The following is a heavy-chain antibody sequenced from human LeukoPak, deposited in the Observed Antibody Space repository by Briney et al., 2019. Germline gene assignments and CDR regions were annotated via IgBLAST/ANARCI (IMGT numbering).Heavy chain of an antibody. CDR2: ISGSGGST. CDR3: AKVGQYDYVWGSYDY. Sequence: GGSLRLSCAASGFTFSSYSMNWVRQAPGKGLEWVSAISGSGGSTYYADSVKGRFTISRDNSKNTLYLQMNSLRAEDTAVYYCAKVGQYDYVWGSYDYWGQGTLVTVSS. D-gene: IGHD3-16*01. V-gene: IGHV3-23*01. J-gene: IGHJ4*02. CDR1: GFTFSSYS.